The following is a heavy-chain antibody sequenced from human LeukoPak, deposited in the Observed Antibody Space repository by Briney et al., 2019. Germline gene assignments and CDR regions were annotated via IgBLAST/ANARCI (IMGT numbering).Heavy chain of an antibody. CDR3: AKWHLVGAINY. Sequence: GGSLGLSCAASGFTFSSYAMSWVRQAPGKGLEWVSAISGSGGSTYYADSVKGRFTISRDNAKNSLYLQMNSLRAEDTAVYYCAKWHLVGAINYWGQGTLVTVSS. CDR1: GFTFSSYA. J-gene: IGHJ4*02. D-gene: IGHD1-26*01. CDR2: ISGSGGST. V-gene: IGHV3-23*01.